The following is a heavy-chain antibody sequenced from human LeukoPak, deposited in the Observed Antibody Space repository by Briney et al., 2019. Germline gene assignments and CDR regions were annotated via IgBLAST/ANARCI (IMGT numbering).Heavy chain of an antibody. CDR3: ARHHAPPPPTVTTPSSYYYYGMDV. CDR2: ISGSGGNT. Sequence: GGSLRLSCAASGFAFDNYAMSWVRQAPGKGLEWVSAISGSGGNTHYADSVKGRFTISRDNSKNTLYLQMNSLGAEDTAVYYCARHHAPPPPTVTTPSSYYYYGMDVWGQGTTVTVSS. D-gene: IGHD4-17*01. J-gene: IGHJ6*02. V-gene: IGHV3-23*01. CDR1: GFAFDNYA.